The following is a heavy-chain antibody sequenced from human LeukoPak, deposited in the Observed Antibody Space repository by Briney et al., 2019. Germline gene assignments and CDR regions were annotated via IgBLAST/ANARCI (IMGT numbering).Heavy chain of an antibody. V-gene: IGHV3-33*01. CDR2: IWYDGSNK. CDR3: ARDKVAAAGTAPYYFDY. D-gene: IGHD6-13*01. CDR1: GFTFSSYG. J-gene: IGHJ4*02. Sequence: PGGSLRLSCAASGFTFSSYGMHWVRQAPGKGLEWVAVIWYDGSNKYYADSVKGRFTISRDNSRNTLYLQMNSLRAEDTAVYYCARDKVAAAGTAPYYFDYWGQGTLVTVSS.